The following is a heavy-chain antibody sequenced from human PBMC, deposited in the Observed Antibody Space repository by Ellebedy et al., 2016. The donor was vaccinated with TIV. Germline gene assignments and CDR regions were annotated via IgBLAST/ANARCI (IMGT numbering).Heavy chain of an antibody. J-gene: IGHJ3*02. D-gene: IGHD3-9*01. CDR3: ARGRYDILTLDDPDAFDI. CDR2: ISAYNGNT. V-gene: IGHV1-18*04. CDR1: GYTFTSYG. Sequence: ASVKVSXXASGYTFTSYGISWVRQAPGQGLEWMGWISAYNGNTNYAQKLQGRVTMTTDTSTSTAYMELRSLRSEDTAVYYCARGRYDILTLDDPDAFDIWGQGTMVTVSS.